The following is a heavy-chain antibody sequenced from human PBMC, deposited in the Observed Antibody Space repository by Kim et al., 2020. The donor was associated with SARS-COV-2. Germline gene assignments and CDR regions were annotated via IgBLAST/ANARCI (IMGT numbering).Heavy chain of an antibody. J-gene: IGHJ6*02. CDR1: GFTFNNAW. CDR3: SREYYYTMNV. V-gene: IGHV3-15*01. CDR2: IKSKIAGGTT. Sequence: GGSLRLSCAASGFTFNNAWMHWVRQAPGKGLEWVARIKSKIAGGTTDYAAPVEGRFTISRDDSKNTVSLQMNSLQTEDTAVYFCSREYYYTMNVWGQVTT.